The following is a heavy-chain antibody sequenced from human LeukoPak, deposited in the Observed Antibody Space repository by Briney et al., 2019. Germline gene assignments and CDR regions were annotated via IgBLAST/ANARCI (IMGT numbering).Heavy chain of an antibody. V-gene: IGHV3-11*01. CDR3: VRAYTRGYSDDFDY. J-gene: IGHJ4*02. Sequence: GGSLRLSCAASGFFFSDYYMSWMRQAPGKGPEWVSYIDGSSSNMYYADSVKGRFTISGDNAKNTLYLQMNSLRGEDTAVYYCVRAYTRGYSDDFDYWGQGTLVTVSS. D-gene: IGHD3-22*01. CDR2: IDGSSSNM. CDR1: GFFFSDYY.